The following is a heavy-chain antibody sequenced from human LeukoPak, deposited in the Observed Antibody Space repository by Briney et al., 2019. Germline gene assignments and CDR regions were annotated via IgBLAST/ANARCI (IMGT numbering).Heavy chain of an antibody. V-gene: IGHV4-31*03. CDR1: GGSISSGDYY. D-gene: IGHD3-3*01. J-gene: IGHJ4*02. Sequence: SQTLSLTCTVSGGSISSGDYYWSWIRQHPGKGLEWIGYIYYSGSTYYNPSLKSRVTISVDTSKNQFSLKLSSVTAADTAVYYCARASQDYDFWSGYYTGPGSYFDYWGQGTLVTVSS. CDR3: ARASQDYDFWSGYYTGPGSYFDY. CDR2: IYYSGST.